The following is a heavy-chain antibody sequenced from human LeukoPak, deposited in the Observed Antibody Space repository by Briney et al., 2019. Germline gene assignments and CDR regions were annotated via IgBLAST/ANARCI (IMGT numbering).Heavy chain of an antibody. V-gene: IGHV3-74*01. D-gene: IGHD3-10*01. J-gene: IGHJ5*02. CDR1: GFTFSSYW. CDR3: ARSVRGVPNFDP. CDR2: INSDGSDT. Sequence: GGSLRLSCAASGFTFSSYWMHWVRQAPGKGLVWVSRINSDGSDTSYADSVKGRFTISRDNAKNSLYLQMNSLRAGDTAVYYYARSVRGVPNFDPWGQGTLVTVSS.